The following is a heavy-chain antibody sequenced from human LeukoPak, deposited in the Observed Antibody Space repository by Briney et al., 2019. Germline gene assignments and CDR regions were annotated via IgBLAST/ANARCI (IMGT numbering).Heavy chain of an antibody. V-gene: IGHV3-23*01. CDR1: GFNFNNYA. J-gene: IGHJ4*02. CDR2: ISGGGGSA. Sequence: GGSLRLSCAASGFNFNNYAMNWVRQAPGKGLEWVSGISGGGGSAYYAESVKGRFTISRDNSKNTLSLQMNSLRADDTAVYYCAKGRGSDSSGYYYGGIDYWGQGTLVTVSS. CDR3: AKGRGSDSSGYYYGGIDY. D-gene: IGHD3-22*01.